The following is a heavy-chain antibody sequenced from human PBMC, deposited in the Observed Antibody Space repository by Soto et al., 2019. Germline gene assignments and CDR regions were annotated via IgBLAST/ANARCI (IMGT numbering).Heavy chain of an antibody. D-gene: IGHD1-26*01. Sequence: GGSLRLSCAASGFTFSSYWMHWVRQAPGKGLVWVSRINSDGSSTSYADSVKGRFTISRDNAKNTLYLQMNSLRAEDTAVYYCASPTDIYSGSYKPQGFQHWGQGTLVTVSS. CDR2: INSDGSST. J-gene: IGHJ1*01. CDR1: GFTFSSYW. V-gene: IGHV3-74*01. CDR3: ASPTDIYSGSYKPQGFQH.